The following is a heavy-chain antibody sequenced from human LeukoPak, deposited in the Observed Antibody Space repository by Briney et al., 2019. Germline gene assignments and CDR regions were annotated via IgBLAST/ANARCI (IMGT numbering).Heavy chain of an antibody. CDR3: AKYSSGVSCYSGYDY. Sequence: GWSLLLSCSASAFTFSTYAMHCCRQTPGKEREYVSAISTNGGGTYYAHSLKGRFTISIDNSKNTLYLQMSSLSAEDTPVYYGAKYSSGVSCYSGYDYWGQGTLATVSS. D-gene: IGHD2-15*01. J-gene: IGHJ4*02. V-gene: IGHV3-64*01. CDR1: AFTFSTYA. CDR2: ISTNGGGT.